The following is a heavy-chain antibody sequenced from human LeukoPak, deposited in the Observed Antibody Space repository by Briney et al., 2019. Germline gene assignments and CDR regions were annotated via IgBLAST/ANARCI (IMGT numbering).Heavy chain of an antibody. V-gene: IGHV5-51*01. D-gene: IGHD2-2*02. CDR3: ARQSLGYCSSTSCYSYGMDV. Sequence: GESLKISCKGSGYSFTSYWIGWVRQMPGKGLEWKGIIYPGDSDTRYSPSFQGQVTISADKSISTAYLQWSSLKASDTAMYYCARQSLGYCSSTSCYSYGMDVWGQGTTVTVSS. J-gene: IGHJ6*02. CDR1: GYSFTSYW. CDR2: IYPGDSDT.